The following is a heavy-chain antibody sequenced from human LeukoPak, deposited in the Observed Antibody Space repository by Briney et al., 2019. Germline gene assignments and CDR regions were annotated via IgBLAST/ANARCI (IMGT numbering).Heavy chain of an antibody. CDR1: GYTFTDYY. CDR2: VDPEDGET. V-gene: IGHV1-69-2*01. Sequence: APVKVSXKVSGYTFTDYYMHWVQQAPGKGLEWMGLVDPEDGETIHAEKFQGRVTITADTSTDTAYMELSSLRSEDTAVYYCATEAKVEMATIDYWGHGTLVTVSS. CDR3: ATEAKVEMATIDY. D-gene: IGHD5-24*01. J-gene: IGHJ4*01.